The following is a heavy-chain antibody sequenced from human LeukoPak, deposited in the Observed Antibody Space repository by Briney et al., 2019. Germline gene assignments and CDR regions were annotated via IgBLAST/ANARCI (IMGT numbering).Heavy chain of an antibody. J-gene: IGHJ4*02. D-gene: IGHD5-12*01. V-gene: IGHV3-21*01. CDR3: ARVEYSGYESKFDY. CDR2: ISSSSSYI. CDR1: GFTFSSYS. Sequence: GGSLRLSCAASGFTFSSYSMNWVRQAPGKGLEWVSSISSSSSYIYYADSVKGRFTISRDNAKNSLYLQMNSLRAGDTAVYYCARVEYSGYESKFDYWGQGTLVTVSS.